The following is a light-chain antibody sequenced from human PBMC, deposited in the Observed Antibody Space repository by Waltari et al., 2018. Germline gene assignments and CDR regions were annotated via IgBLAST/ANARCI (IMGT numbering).Light chain of an antibody. CDR3: QQRRDWPIT. J-gene: IGKJ5*01. CDR2: AAS. CDR1: QSVSSY. Sequence: DIVLTQSPASLSLSPGERATLSCRASQSVSSYLAWYQQKPCQAPRLLIYAASNRATGIPARFSGSGSGTDFTLTISSLEPEDFAVYYCQQRRDWPITFGQGTRLEIK. V-gene: IGKV3-11*01.